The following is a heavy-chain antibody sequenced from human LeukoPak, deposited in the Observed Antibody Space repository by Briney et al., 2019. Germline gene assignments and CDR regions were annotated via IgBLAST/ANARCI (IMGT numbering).Heavy chain of an antibody. CDR1: GGSINSFY. CDR2: IYYSGST. V-gene: IGHV4-59*01. CDR3: ARGHDISTGYDGDPYYYYMDV. J-gene: IGHJ6*03. D-gene: IGHD3-9*01. Sequence: SETLSLTCTVSGGSINSFYWSWIRQPPGKGLEWIGYIYYSGSTNYNPSLKSRVTISVDTSKNQFSLKLSSVTAADTAVYYCARGHDISTGYDGDPYYYYMDVWGKGTTVTISS.